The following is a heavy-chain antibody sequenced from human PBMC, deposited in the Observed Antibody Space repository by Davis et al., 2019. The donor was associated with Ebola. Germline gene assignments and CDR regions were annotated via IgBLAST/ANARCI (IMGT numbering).Heavy chain of an antibody. J-gene: IGHJ4*02. Sequence: PSETLSLTCTVSGGSISSYYWSWIRQPAGKGLEWIGRIYTSGSTNYNPSLKSRVTISVDTSKNQFSLKLSSVTAADTAVYYCARHSDSSGYYYASDYWGQGTLVTVSS. D-gene: IGHD3-22*01. CDR2: IYTSGST. CDR1: GGSISSYY. CDR3: ARHSDSSGYYYASDY. V-gene: IGHV4-4*07.